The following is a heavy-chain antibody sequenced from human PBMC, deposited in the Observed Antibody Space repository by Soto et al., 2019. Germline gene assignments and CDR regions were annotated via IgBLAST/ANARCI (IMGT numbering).Heavy chain of an antibody. V-gene: IGHV1-2*02. J-gene: IGHJ5*02. Sequence: GASVKVSCKASGYTFTGYYMHWVRQAPGQGLEWMGWINPNSGGTNYAQKFQGRVTMTRDTSISTAYMELSRLRPDDTAVYYCARQGKSVDYGDYFSGGWFDPWGQGTLVTVSS. CDR3: ARQGKSVDYGDYFSGGWFDP. D-gene: IGHD4-17*01. CDR2: INPNSGGT. CDR1: GYTFTGYY.